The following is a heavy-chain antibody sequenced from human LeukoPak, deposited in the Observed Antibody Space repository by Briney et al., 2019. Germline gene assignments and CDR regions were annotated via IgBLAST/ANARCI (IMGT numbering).Heavy chain of an antibody. V-gene: IGHV1-2*02. CDR1: GYTFTDYY. J-gene: IGHJ4*02. D-gene: IGHD2-2*01. Sequence: GASVRVSYKASGYTFTDYYMLRVRQAPGQGFEWMGWINLNDGDTNYARKLQPRVTMTRYTSISTDHMEVSRLRSDDTGVYYCARANFVYCSGTTCVFDYWGQGTLVTVSS. CDR2: INLNDGDT. CDR3: ARANFVYCSGTTCVFDY.